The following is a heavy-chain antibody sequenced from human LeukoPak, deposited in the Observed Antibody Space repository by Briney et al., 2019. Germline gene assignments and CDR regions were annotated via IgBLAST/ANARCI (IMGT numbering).Heavy chain of an antibody. D-gene: IGHD3-10*01. V-gene: IGHV4-34*01. J-gene: IGHJ4*02. Sequence: SETLSLTCAVYGGSFSGYYWSWIRQPPGKGLEWIGEINHSGSTNYNPSLKSRVTISVDTSKNQFSLKLSSVTAADTAVYYCARLAMVRGVPYWGQGTLVTVSS. CDR3: ARLAMVRGVPY. CDR1: GGSFSGYY. CDR2: INHSGST.